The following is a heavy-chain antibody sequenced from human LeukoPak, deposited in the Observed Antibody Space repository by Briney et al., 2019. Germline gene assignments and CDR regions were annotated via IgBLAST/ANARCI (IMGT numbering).Heavy chain of an antibody. Sequence: GASVTVSCKASGGTFSSYAISWVRQAPGQGLEWMGRIIPILGIANYAQKFQGRVTITADKSTSTAYMELSSLRSEDTVVYYCAGKGSGWYLGYWGQGTLVTVSS. V-gene: IGHV1-69*04. CDR1: GGTFSSYA. J-gene: IGHJ4*02. CDR2: IIPILGIA. D-gene: IGHD6-19*01. CDR3: AGKGSGWYLGY.